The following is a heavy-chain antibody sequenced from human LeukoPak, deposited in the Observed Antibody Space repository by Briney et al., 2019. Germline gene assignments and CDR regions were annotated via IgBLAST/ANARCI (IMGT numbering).Heavy chain of an antibody. J-gene: IGHJ3*02. CDR1: GGPISSYY. Sequence: SEPLSLPCTVCGGPISSYYWSWIRQPAGKALERIGRIYTSGSTNYNPSLKSRVTMSVDTSKNQFSLKLSSVTAADTAVYYCARVITMVRGNRAFDIWGQGTMVTVSS. D-gene: IGHD3-10*01. V-gene: IGHV4-4*07. CDR2: IYTSGST. CDR3: ARVITMVRGNRAFDI.